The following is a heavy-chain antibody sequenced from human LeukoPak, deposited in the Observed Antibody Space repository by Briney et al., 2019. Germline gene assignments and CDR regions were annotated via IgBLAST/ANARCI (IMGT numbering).Heavy chain of an antibody. J-gene: IGHJ3*02. CDR1: GGTFSSYA. Sequence: ASVKVSCKASGGTFSSYAISWVRQAPGQGLEWMGWISAYNGNTNYAQKLQGRVTMTTDTSTSTAYMELRSLRSDDTAVYYCARANGDYDAFDIWGQGTMVTVSS. CDR3: ARANGDYDAFDI. CDR2: ISAYNGNT. V-gene: IGHV1-18*01. D-gene: IGHD4-17*01.